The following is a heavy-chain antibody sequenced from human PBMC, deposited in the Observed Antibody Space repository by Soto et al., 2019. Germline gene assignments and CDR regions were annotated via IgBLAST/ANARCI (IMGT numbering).Heavy chain of an antibody. CDR2: SSGSLTSA. J-gene: IGHJ6*02. CDR3: AKDLVVLVTPYHGMDV. Sequence: EVQLVQSGGGLGQPGGSLRLSCAVSGFTFRDFAMSWVRQAPRKGLEWVATSSGSLTSAFYADSVKGRFTIARDNSKTTLYLQMNSLRAEDTAVYYCAKDLVVLVTPYHGMDVWGQGTTVTVSS. CDR1: GFTFRDFA. D-gene: IGHD3-22*01. V-gene: IGHV3-23*04.